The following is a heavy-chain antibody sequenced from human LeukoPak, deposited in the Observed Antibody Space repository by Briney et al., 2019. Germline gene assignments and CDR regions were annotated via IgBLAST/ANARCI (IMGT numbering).Heavy chain of an antibody. Sequence: GGSLRLSCAASGFTFSTYAMTWVRQAPGKGLDWVSAISGGGATYYADSMKARFTISRDNSKNTLYLQMNSLRADDSAVYYCARVGKAARSEWFDPWGQGTLVTVSS. CDR3: ARVGKAARSEWFDP. V-gene: IGHV3-23*01. CDR1: GFTFSTYA. D-gene: IGHD6-6*01. CDR2: ISGGGAT. J-gene: IGHJ5*02.